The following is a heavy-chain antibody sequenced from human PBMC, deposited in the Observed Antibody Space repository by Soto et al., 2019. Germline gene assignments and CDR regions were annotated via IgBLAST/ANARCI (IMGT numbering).Heavy chain of an antibody. D-gene: IGHD3-3*01. J-gene: IGHJ4*02. CDR3: ARGLVNTIFGVVITPDKYYFDY. V-gene: IGHV1-46*01. CDR1: GYTFTSYY. CDR2: INPSGGST. Sequence: GASVKVSCKASGYTFTSYYMHWVRQAPGQGLEWMGIINPSGGSTSYAQKLQGRVTMTRDTSTSTAYMELRSLRSDDTAVYYCARGLVNTIFGVVITPDKYYFDYWGQGTLVTVSS.